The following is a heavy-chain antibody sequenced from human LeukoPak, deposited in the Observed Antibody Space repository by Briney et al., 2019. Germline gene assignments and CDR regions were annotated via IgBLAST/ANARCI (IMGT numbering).Heavy chain of an antibody. CDR3: AAMRGMKVMA. Sequence: SETLSLTCAVSGGSISSYYWNWIRQPAGQGLEWIGRVFSSGSTFYSPSLKSRVSMSVDTSNSHFSLNMTSVTAADTALYYCAAMRGMKVMAWGQGTLVTVSS. D-gene: IGHD2-8*01. V-gene: IGHV4-4*07. CDR2: VFSSGST. J-gene: IGHJ1*01. CDR1: GGSISSYY.